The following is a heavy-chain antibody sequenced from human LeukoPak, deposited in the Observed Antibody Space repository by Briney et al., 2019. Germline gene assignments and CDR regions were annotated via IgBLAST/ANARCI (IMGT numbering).Heavy chain of an antibody. Sequence: SETLSLTCTVSGGSISSSSYYWGWIRQPPGKGLEWIGSIYYSGSTYYNPSLKSRVTISVDTSKNQFSLKLSSVTAADTAVYYCARETSDVHLGTYRFESWGQGTLVTVSS. V-gene: IGHV4-39*02. CDR3: ARETSDVHLGTYRFES. CDR2: IYYSGST. J-gene: IGHJ5*01. CDR1: GGSISSSSYY. D-gene: IGHD3-16*01.